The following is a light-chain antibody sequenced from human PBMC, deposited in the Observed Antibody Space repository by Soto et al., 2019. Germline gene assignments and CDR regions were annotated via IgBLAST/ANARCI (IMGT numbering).Light chain of an antibody. J-gene: IGLJ2*01. CDR2: GNS. Sequence: QSVLTQPPSVSGAPGQRVTISCTGSSSNIGAGYDVNWYQQLPGTAPKFLIFGNSNRPSGVPDRFSGSKSGTSASLAITGLQAEDEADYYCSSYAGSNNLHVLFGGGTKVTVL. CDR3: SSYAGSNNLHVL. CDR1: SSNIGAGYD. V-gene: IGLV1-40*01.